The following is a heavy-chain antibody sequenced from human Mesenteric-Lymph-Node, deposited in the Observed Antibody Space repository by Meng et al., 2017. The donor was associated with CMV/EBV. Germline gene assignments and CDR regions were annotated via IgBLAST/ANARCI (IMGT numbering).Heavy chain of an antibody. V-gene: IGHV4-39*01. CDR3: GAGYYYGMDV. Sequence: SETLSLTCTVSGGSISSSSYYWGWIRQPPGKGLEWIGSIYYSGSTYYNPSLKSRVTISVDTSKNQFPLKLSSVTAADTAVYYCGAGYYYGMDVWGQGTTVTVSS. CDR1: GGSISSSSYY. CDR2: IYYSGST. J-gene: IGHJ6*02.